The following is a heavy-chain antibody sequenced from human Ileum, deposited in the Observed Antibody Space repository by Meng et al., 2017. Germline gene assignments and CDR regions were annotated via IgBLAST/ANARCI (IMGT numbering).Heavy chain of an antibody. J-gene: IGHJ4*02. D-gene: IGHD1-26*01. CDR2: IHHSGRT. CDR3: VRGPARETHDFDY. CDR1: GGSFNDYY. V-gene: IGHV4-34*01. Sequence: VQLRASGPGLVKPSETLSLTCAVFGGSFNDYYWSWVRQSPGKGLEWIGQIHHSGRTNYKSSLERRVTISVDTSKSQFSLKLTSVTAADTAMYYCVRGPARETHDFDYWGQGALVTVSS.